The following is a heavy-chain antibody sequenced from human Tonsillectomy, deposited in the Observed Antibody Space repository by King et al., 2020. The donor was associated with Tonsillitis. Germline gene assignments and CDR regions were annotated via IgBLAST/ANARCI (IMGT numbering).Heavy chain of an antibody. CDR1: GYSFTSYW. CDR3: TRPTNWNYDFDY. D-gene: IGHD1-7*01. J-gene: IGHJ4*02. CDR2: IDPIDSNT. Sequence: VQLVESGAEVKKPGDSLRISCQGSGYSFTSYWISWVRQMPGKRLEWMGRIDPIDSNTNYSPSFQGHVTISVDTSISTAYLQRSSLKASDTAMYYCTRPTNWNYDFDYWGQGTLVTVSS. V-gene: IGHV5-10-1*03.